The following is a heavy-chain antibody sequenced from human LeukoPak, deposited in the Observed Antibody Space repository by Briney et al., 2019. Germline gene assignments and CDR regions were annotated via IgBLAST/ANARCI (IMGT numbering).Heavy chain of an antibody. Sequence: GGSLRLSCAASGFTVSSNHMSWVRQAPGKGLEWVSVIYSGGSTYYADSVKGRFTISRDNSKNTLYLQMNSLRAEDTAVYYCAKEWGEKWEPVDYWGQGTLVTVSS. CDR1: GFTVSSNH. D-gene: IGHD1-26*01. CDR3: AKEWGEKWEPVDY. V-gene: IGHV3-53*01. CDR2: IYSGGST. J-gene: IGHJ4*02.